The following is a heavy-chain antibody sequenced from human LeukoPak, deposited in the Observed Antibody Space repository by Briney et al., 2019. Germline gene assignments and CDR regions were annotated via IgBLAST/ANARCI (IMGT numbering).Heavy chain of an antibody. CDR1: GYTFTGYY. J-gene: IGHJ3*02. D-gene: IGHD6-19*01. CDR2: VSSTSSTI. Sequence: GASVKVSCKASGYTFTGYYMHWVRQAPGQGLEWIAYVSSTSSTIYYADSVKGRFTISRDNAKNSLYLQMNSLRDEDTAMYYCAKTYSGDVFDIWGQGTMVTVSS. V-gene: IGHV3-48*02. CDR3: AKTYSGDVFDI.